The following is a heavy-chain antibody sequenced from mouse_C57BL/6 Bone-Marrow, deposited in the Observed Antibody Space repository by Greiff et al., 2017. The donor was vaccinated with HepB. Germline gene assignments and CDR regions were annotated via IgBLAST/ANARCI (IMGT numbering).Heavy chain of an antibody. CDR1: GFTFSDYG. D-gene: IGHD2-3*01. J-gene: IGHJ4*01. V-gene: IGHV5-17*01. Sequence: EVMLVESGGGLVKPGGSLKLSCAASGFTFSDYGMHWVRQAPEKGLEWVAYISSGSSTIYYADTVKGRFTISRDSAKNTLFLQMTSLRSEDTAMYYCARDYDGYSYAMDYWGQGTSVTVSS. CDR3: ARDYDGYSYAMDY. CDR2: ISSGSSTI.